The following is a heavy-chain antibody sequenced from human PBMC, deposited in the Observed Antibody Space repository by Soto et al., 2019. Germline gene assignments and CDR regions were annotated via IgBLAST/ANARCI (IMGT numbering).Heavy chain of an antibody. J-gene: IGHJ6*02. CDR1: GGTFSSYA. CDR2: IIPIFGTA. D-gene: IGHD3-10*01. CDR3: ARDCRMITMVRRSTSYYYYGMDV. Sequence: GASVKVSCKASGGTFSSYAISWVRQAPGQGLEWMGGIIPIFGTANYAQKFQGRVTITADESTSTAYTELSSLRSEDTAVYYCARDCRMITMVRRSTSYYYYGMDVWGQGTTVTVSS. V-gene: IGHV1-69*13.